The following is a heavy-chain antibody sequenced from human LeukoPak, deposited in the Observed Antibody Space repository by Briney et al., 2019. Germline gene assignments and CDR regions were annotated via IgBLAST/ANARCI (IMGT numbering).Heavy chain of an antibody. V-gene: IGHV1-69*13. D-gene: IGHD1-7*01. CDR2: IIPIFGTA. J-gene: IGHJ6*03. Sequence: GASVKVSCKASGGTFSSYAISWVRQAPGQGLEWMGGIIPIFGTANYAQKLQGRVTITADESTSTAYMELSSLRSEDTAVYYCARARAEYNWNYLTRSSYYMDVWGKGTTVTVSS. CDR1: GGTFSSYA. CDR3: ARARAEYNWNYLTRSSYYMDV.